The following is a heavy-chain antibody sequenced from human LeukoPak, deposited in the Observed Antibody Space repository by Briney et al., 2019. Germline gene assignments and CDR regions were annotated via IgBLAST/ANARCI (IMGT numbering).Heavy chain of an antibody. D-gene: IGHD5-24*01. J-gene: IGHJ4*02. CDR1: GFTFSSYS. Sequence: PGGSPRLSCAASGFTFSSYSMNWVRQAPGKGLEWVSYISSSSSTIYYADSVKGRFTISRDNAKNSLYLQMNSLRAEDTAVYYCASERRDGYNSEIYWGQGTLVTVSS. V-gene: IGHV3-48*01. CDR2: ISSSSSTI. CDR3: ASERRDGYNSEIY.